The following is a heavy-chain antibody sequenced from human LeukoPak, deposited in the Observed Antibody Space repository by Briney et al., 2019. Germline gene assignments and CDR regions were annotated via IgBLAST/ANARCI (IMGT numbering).Heavy chain of an antibody. V-gene: IGHV3-7*01. Sequence: GGSLRLSCVVSGFTVTGYSMHWVRQAPGKGLEWVANIKQDGSEKYYVDSVKGRFTISRDNAKNSLYLQMNSLRAEDTAVYYCARKKGHLDYWGQGTLVTVSS. CDR2: IKQDGSEK. CDR3: ARKKGHLDY. CDR1: GFTVTGYS. J-gene: IGHJ4*02.